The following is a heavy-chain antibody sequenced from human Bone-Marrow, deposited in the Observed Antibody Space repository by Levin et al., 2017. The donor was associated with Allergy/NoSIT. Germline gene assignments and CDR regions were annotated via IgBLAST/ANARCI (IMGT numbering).Heavy chain of an antibody. CDR2: FDPEEGKT. CDR3: ARGVMVRLGGVIASFALDV. J-gene: IGHJ6*02. D-gene: IGHD3-16*01. Sequence: ASVKVSCKVDGYKFTETSMHWVRQAPGKGLEWMGGFDPEEGKTIYPQKFQGRVTMTEDTSADTGYMELSSLRSDDTAVYFCARGVMVRLGGVIASFALDVWGQWTTVTVSS. CDR1: GYKFTETS. V-gene: IGHV1-24*01.